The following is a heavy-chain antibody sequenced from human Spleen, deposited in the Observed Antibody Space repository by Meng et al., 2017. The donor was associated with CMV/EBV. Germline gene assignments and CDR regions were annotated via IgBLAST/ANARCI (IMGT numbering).Heavy chain of an antibody. Sequence: GESLKISCAASGFTFSSYAMHWVRQAPGKGLEYVSAISSNGGSTYYADSVKGRFTISRDNSKNTLYLQMGSLRAEDMAGYYCARDDSPSSYDFWSGLGYWGQGTLVTVSS. J-gene: IGHJ4*02. D-gene: IGHD3-3*01. CDR1: GFTFSSYA. V-gene: IGHV3-64*02. CDR2: ISSNGGST. CDR3: ARDDSPSSYDFWSGLGY.